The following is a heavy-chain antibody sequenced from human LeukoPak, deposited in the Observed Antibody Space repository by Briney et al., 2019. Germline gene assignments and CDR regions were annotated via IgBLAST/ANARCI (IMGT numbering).Heavy chain of an antibody. V-gene: IGHV3-21*04. D-gene: IGHD6-13*01. CDR3: AGGIAAAARAPWYFDL. J-gene: IGHJ2*01. CDR2: ISTSSSYI. Sequence: PGGSLRLSCAASGFTFSSYSMNWVRQAPGKGLEWVSSISTSSSYIHYADSVKGRFTISRDNAKNSLYLQMNSLRAEDTAVYYCAGGIAAAARAPWYFDLWGRGTLVTVSS. CDR1: GFTFSSYS.